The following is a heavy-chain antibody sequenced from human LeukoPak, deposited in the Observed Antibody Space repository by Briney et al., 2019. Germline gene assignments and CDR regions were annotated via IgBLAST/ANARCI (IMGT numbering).Heavy chain of an antibody. Sequence: GGSLRLSCAASGFTFSSYWMTWVRQAPGKGLEWVANIKQDGSEKYYVDSAKGRFTISRDNAKNSLYLQMNSLRAEDTAVYYCASSGSYRFDYWGQGTLVTVSS. V-gene: IGHV3-7*03. CDR1: GFTFSSYW. CDR3: ASSGSYRFDY. J-gene: IGHJ4*02. CDR2: IKQDGSEK. D-gene: IGHD1-26*01.